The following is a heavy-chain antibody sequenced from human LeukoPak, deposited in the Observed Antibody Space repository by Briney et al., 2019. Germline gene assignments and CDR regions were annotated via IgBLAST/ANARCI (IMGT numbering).Heavy chain of an antibody. CDR2: INPNSGGT. D-gene: IGHD4-17*01. Sequence: ASVKVSCKASGYTFTGYYMHWVRKAPGQGLEWMGWINPNSGGTNYAQKFQGRVTMTRDTSISTAYMELSRLRSNDTAVYYCARAKSAAYGGDYWGQGTLVTVSS. J-gene: IGHJ4*02. V-gene: IGHV1-2*02. CDR1: GYTFTGYY. CDR3: ARAKSAAYGGDY.